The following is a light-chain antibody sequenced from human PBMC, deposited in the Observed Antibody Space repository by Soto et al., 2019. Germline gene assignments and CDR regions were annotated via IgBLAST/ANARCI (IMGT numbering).Light chain of an antibody. CDR1: QTISSW. CDR3: QQYDNLPLT. J-gene: IGKJ4*01. CDR2: KAS. V-gene: IGKV1-5*03. Sequence: DIQMTQSPSTLSGSVGDRLTITCRASQTISSWLACYQQKPGKAPKLLIYKASTLKSGVPSRFSGSGSGTDFTFTISSLQPEDIATYYCQQYDNLPLTFGGGTKVDNK.